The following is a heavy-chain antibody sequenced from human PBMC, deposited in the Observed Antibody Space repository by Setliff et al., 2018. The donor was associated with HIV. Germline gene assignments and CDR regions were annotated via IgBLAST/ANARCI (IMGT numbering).Heavy chain of an antibody. Sequence: PSETLSLTCTVSGDSMSTSYWSWIRQTPGKGLEWIGYINSRGTTNYKSSLKSRVHISIDTSKNQFSLKLSSVTAADTAVYYCARHWGYWGQGTLVTVSS. V-gene: IGHV4-4*09. J-gene: IGHJ4*02. D-gene: IGHD3-16*01. CDR1: GDSMSTSY. CDR2: INSRGTT. CDR3: ARHWGY.